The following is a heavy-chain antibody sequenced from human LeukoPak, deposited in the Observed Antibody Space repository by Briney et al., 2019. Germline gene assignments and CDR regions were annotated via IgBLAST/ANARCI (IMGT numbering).Heavy chain of an antibody. Sequence: GGSLRLSCAASGFAVSSNYMSWVRQAPGKGLEWVSLIYSNNTTYYADSVKGRFTISRDNSKNTLYLQMNSLRAEDTAVYYCAKVAVVAATLSLAADYWGQGTLVTVSS. J-gene: IGHJ4*02. CDR1: GFAVSSNY. V-gene: IGHV3-66*01. D-gene: IGHD2-15*01. CDR3: AKVAVVAATLSLAADY. CDR2: IYSNNTT.